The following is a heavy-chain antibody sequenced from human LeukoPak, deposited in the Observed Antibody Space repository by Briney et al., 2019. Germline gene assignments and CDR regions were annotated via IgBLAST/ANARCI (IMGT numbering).Heavy chain of an antibody. CDR3: AKWRVDDYYYYYYMDV. V-gene: IGHV3-53*01. CDR1: GFTVSSNY. J-gene: IGHJ6*03. CDR2: IYSGGST. D-gene: IGHD1-1*01. Sequence: GGSLRLSCAASGFTVSSNYMSWVRQAPGKGLEWVSVIYSGGSTYYADSVKGRLTISRDNSKNTLYLQMNSLRAEDTAVYYCAKWRVDDYYYYYYMDVWGKGTTVTISS.